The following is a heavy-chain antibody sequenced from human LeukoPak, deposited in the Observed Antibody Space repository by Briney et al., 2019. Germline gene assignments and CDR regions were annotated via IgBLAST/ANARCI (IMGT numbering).Heavy chain of an antibody. CDR3: ASSLDFWSGYQH. CDR2: IYYSGST. D-gene: IGHD3-3*01. V-gene: IGHV4-61*01. Sequence: PSETLSLTCTVCGGSVSSGNYYWSWIRQPPGKGLEWIGYIYYSGSTNYNPSLKSRVTISVDTSKNQFSLKLSSVTAADTAVYYCASSLDFWSGYQHWGQGTLVTVSS. J-gene: IGHJ1*01. CDR1: GGSVSSGNYY.